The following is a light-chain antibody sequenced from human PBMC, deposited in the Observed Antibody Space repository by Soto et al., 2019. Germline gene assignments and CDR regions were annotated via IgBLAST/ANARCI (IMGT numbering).Light chain of an antibody. CDR2: GAS. J-gene: IGKJ3*01. CDR1: QSINSRY. V-gene: IGKV3-20*01. Sequence: EIVLTQSPGTLSLSPGERATLSCRASQSINSRYLAWYQQKPGQSPRLLIYGASRRATGIPDRFTGSGSGTDFTRTSSRLEPEDFAVYYCQQFGSSPGFTFGPGTKVDIK. CDR3: QQFGSSPGFT.